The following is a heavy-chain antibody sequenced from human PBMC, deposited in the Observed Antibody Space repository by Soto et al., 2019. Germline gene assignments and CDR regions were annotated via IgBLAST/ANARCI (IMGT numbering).Heavy chain of an antibody. Sequence: QVQLQQWGAGLLKPSETLSLTCAVYGGSFSGYYWSWIRQPPGKGLEWIGEINHSGSTNYNPSLKSGVTISVDTSKKQFALKLSSVTAADTAVYYCAWPYSSGWWPDYWGQGTLVTVSS. D-gene: IGHD6-19*01. CDR2: INHSGST. CDR3: AWPYSSGWWPDY. CDR1: GGSFSGYY. J-gene: IGHJ4*02. V-gene: IGHV4-34*01.